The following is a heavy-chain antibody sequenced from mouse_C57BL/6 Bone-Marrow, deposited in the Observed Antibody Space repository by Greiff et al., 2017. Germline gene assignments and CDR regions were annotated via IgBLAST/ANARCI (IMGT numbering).Heavy chain of an antibody. CDR1: GYTFTSYW. J-gene: IGHJ4*01. Sequence: QVQLQQPGAELVKPGASVKMSCKASGYTFTSYWITWVKQRPGQGLEWIGDLYPGSGSTNYNEKFKSKATLTVDTSSSTAYMQLSSLTSEDSAVYYCARWGITTVVEAMDYWGQGTSVTVSS. V-gene: IGHV1-55*01. CDR3: ARWGITTVVEAMDY. D-gene: IGHD1-1*01. CDR2: LYPGSGST.